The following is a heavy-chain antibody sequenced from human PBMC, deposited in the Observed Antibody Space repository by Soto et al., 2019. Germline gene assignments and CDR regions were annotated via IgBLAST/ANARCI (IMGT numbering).Heavy chain of an antibody. CDR3: AIKVLWSGYYPSGIDY. D-gene: IGHD3-3*01. V-gene: IGHV1-46*01. Sequence: ASVKVSCKASGYTFTSYYMHWVRQAPGQGLEWMGIINPSGGSTSYAQKFQGRVTMTRDTSTSTVYMELSSLRSEDTAVYYCAIKVLWSGYYPSGIDYWGQGTLVTVSS. CDR1: GYTFTSYY. J-gene: IGHJ4*02. CDR2: INPSGGST.